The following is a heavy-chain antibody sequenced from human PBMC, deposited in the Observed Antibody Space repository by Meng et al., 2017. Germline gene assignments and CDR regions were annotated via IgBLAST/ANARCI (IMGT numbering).Heavy chain of an antibody. Sequence: QARLVQPGAEVEKPGGTVKVSCKASGYTFTSYTIHWVRQAPGQSLAWMGWIKSANGDAKYSQKFQGRLTLTRDTSASTAYLELSSLTFEDTAVYYCARGTGSSWFDPWGQGTLVTVSS. D-gene: IGHD6-13*01. CDR3: ARGTGSSWFDP. CDR1: GYTFTSYT. V-gene: IGHV1-3*01. CDR2: IKSANGDA. J-gene: IGHJ5*02.